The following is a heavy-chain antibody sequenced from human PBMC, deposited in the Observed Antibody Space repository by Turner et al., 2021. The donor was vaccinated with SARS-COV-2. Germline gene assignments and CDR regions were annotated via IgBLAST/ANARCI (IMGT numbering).Heavy chain of an antibody. V-gene: IGHV3-74*01. D-gene: IGHD2-2*01. Sequence: EVQRVESGGALIQPGGSLRRSCSASGFTARGYWKPWVRPAPVKGRVLLSSIGGDAKKTNYAASVKGRFTLSSDTAKNTLYLQMNGLRAEDTAVYYCARDHRPVVVPAAKRAGSYYYGMDVWGQGTTVTVSS. CDR1: GFTARGYW. CDR3: ARDHRPVVVPAAKRAGSYYYGMDV. CDR2: IGGDAKKT. J-gene: IGHJ6*02.